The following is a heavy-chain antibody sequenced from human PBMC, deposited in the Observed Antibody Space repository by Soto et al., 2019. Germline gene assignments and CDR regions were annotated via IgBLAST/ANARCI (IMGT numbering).Heavy chain of an antibody. V-gene: IGHV3-66*01. CDR2: IYSSGST. J-gene: IGHJ4*02. CDR3: AAYSHKGY. CDR1: GFTVSNNY. Sequence: GGSMKLCCSASGFTVSNNYMSWVRQAPGKRLEWVSLIYSSGSTYYADSVKGRFTISRDSSKNTLYLQMNSLRAEDTAMYYCAAYSHKGYWGQGTLVTVSS. D-gene: IGHD3-16*01.